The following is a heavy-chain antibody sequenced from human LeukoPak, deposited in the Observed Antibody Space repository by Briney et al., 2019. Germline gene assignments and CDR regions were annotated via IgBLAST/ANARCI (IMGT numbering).Heavy chain of an antibody. CDR1: GYTFTGYY. Sequence: ASVKVSCKASGYTFTGYYMHWVRQAPGQGLEWMGWINPNSGGTNYAQKFQGWVTMTRDTSISTAYMELSRLRSEDTAVYYCLVYAIVEAVNYFDYWGQGTLVTVSS. J-gene: IGHJ4*02. CDR3: LVYAIVEAVNYFDY. V-gene: IGHV1-2*04. CDR2: INPNSGGT. D-gene: IGHD2-8*01.